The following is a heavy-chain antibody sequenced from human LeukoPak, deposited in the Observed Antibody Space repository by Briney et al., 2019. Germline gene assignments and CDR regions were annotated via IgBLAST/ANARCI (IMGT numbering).Heavy chain of an antibody. Sequence: GGSLRLSCAASGLIFDDYTMHWVRQAPGKGLEWVSLISRNGAVTKYADSVRGRFTISRDNAKNSLYLQMSSLRVEDTAVYYCTRDPRHFDSCGQGTLVTVSS. CDR2: ISRNGAVT. D-gene: IGHD6-6*01. V-gene: IGHV3-43*01. J-gene: IGHJ5*01. CDR3: TRDPRHFDS. CDR1: GLIFDDYT.